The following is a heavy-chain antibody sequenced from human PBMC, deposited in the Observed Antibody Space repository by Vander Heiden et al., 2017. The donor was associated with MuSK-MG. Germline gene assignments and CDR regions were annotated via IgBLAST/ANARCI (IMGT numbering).Heavy chain of an antibody. Sequence: QVQLVESGGGVVQPGGSLRLSCAASGFTFSSSGMHWVRQAPGKGLEWVAFIRYDGSNKYYADSVKGRFTISRDNSKNTLYLQMNSLRAEDTAVYYCAKGVFGSGPRDYWGQGTLVTVSS. J-gene: IGHJ4*02. D-gene: IGHD3-10*01. CDR1: GFTFSSSG. V-gene: IGHV3-30*02. CDR3: AKGVFGSGPRDY. CDR2: IRYDGSNK.